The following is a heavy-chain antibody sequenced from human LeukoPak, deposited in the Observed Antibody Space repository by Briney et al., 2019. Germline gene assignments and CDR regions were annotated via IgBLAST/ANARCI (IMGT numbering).Heavy chain of an antibody. CDR1: GGSISSGGYY. J-gene: IGHJ5*02. Sequence: KASETLSLTCTVSGGSISSGGYYWSWIRQHPGKGLEWIGYIYYSGSTYYNPSLKSRVTISVDTSKNQFSLKLSSVTAADTAVYYCARAALDHHPHAATDYDFWSGYYLGPGSNWFDPWGQGTLVTVSS. CDR2: IYYSGST. V-gene: IGHV4-31*03. D-gene: IGHD3-3*01. CDR3: ARAALDHHPHAATDYDFWSGYYLGPGSNWFDP.